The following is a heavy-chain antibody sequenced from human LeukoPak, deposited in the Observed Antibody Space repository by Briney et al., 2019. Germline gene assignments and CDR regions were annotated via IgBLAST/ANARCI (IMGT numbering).Heavy chain of an antibody. CDR1: GFTLSSNY. V-gene: IGHV3-53*01. CDR2: IYSGGST. Sequence: GGSLRLSCAASGFTLSSNYMSWVRQAPERGVEWVSVIYSGGSTYYADSVKGRFTISRDNSKNTLYLQMNSLRAEDTAVYYCARPSSWYRYFDYWGQGTLVTVSS. CDR3: ARPSSWYRYFDY. D-gene: IGHD6-13*01. J-gene: IGHJ4*02.